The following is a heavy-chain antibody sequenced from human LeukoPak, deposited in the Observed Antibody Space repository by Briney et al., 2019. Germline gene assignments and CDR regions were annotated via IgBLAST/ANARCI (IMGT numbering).Heavy chain of an antibody. CDR1: GFTFSTYW. Sequence: GGSLRLSCAASGFTFSTYWMHWVRQVPGKGLVWVSRINSDGSTTTYADSVKGRFTISRGNAKNTLYLQMNSLRAEDTALYYCARVGGPGWYGYWGQGTLVTVSS. J-gene: IGHJ4*02. CDR3: ARVGGPGWYGY. CDR2: INSDGSTT. V-gene: IGHV3-74*03. D-gene: IGHD6-19*01.